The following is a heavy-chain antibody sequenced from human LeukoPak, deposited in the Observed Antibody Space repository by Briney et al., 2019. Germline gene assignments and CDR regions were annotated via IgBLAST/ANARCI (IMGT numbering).Heavy chain of an antibody. Sequence: SETLSLTCTVSGGPISSYYWSWIRPPPGKGLEWIGYIYYSGSTNYNPSLKSRVTISVDTSKNQFSLKLSSVTAADTAVYYCARGLGYFDYWGQGTLVTVSS. CDR2: IYYSGST. D-gene: IGHD3-22*01. CDR3: ARGLGYFDY. J-gene: IGHJ4*02. CDR1: GGPISSYY. V-gene: IGHV4-59*01.